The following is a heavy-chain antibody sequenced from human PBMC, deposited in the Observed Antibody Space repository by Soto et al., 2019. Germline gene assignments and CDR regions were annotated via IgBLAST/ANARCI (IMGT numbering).Heavy chain of an antibody. V-gene: IGHV3-33*01. J-gene: IGHJ4*02. CDR3: AREDVLLWFGGLGTLDY. CDR1: GFTFSSYG. D-gene: IGHD3-10*01. Sequence: QVQLVESGGGVVQPGRSLRLSCAASGFTFSSYGMHWVRQAPGKGLEWVAVIWYDGSNKYYADSVKGRFTISRDNSKNTRYRQMNSLRAEDTAVYYCAREDVLLWFGGLGTLDYWGQGTLVTVSS. CDR2: IWYDGSNK.